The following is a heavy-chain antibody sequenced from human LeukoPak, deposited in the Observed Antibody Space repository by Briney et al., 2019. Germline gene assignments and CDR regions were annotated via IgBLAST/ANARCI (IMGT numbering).Heavy chain of an antibody. Sequence: GGSLRLSCAASGFTFSSYSMNWVRQAPGKGLEWVSAISGSGGSTYYADSVKGRFTISRDNSKNTLYLQMNSLRAEDTAVYYCAKGQTSSSSWKPIAVAGEFDYWGQGTLVTVSS. V-gene: IGHV3-23*01. J-gene: IGHJ4*02. CDR1: GFTFSSYS. CDR3: AKGQTSSSSWKPIAVAGEFDY. D-gene: IGHD6-19*01. CDR2: ISGSGGST.